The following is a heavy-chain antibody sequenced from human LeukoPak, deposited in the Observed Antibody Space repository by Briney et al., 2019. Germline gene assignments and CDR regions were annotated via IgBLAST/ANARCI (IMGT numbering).Heavy chain of an antibody. Sequence: GGSLRLSCAASGSTFSDYYMSWIRQAPGKGLEWVSYISSSGSTIYYADSVKGRFTISRDNSKNTLYLQMNSLRAEDTAVYYCAKESGWYTQHFDYWGQGTLVTVSS. D-gene: IGHD6-19*01. V-gene: IGHV3-11*04. CDR1: GSTFSDYY. CDR2: ISSSGSTI. CDR3: AKESGWYTQHFDY. J-gene: IGHJ4*02.